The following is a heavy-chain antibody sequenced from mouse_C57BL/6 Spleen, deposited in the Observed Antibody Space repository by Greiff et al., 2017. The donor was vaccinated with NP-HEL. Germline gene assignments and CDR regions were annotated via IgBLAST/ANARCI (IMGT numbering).Heavy chain of an antibody. D-gene: IGHD3-3*01. V-gene: IGHV1-54*01. CDR1: GYAFTNYL. CDR2: INPGSGGT. J-gene: IGHJ2*01. CDR3: ARERDLFDY. Sequence: QVQLKQSGAELVRPGTSVKVSCKASGYAFTNYLIEWVKQRPGQGLEWIGVINPGSGGTNYNEKFKGKATLTADKSSSTAYMQLSSLTSEDSAVYVCARERDLFDYWGQGTTLTVSS.